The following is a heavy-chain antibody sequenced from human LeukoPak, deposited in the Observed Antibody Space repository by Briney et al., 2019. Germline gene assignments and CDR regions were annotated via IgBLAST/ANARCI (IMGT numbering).Heavy chain of an antibody. CDR1: GFTFSTYA. D-gene: IGHD6-19*01. CDR3: VKEGGLRVFSDWSESGY. J-gene: IGHJ4*02. V-gene: IGHV3-23*01. CDR2: ISGSGIDT. Sequence: GGSLRLSCVGSGFTFSTYAMTWFRQAPGKGLEWVSSISGSGIDTHYADSVKGRFIISRDNSKNSLFLQMSSLRADDTAVYYCVKEGGLRVFSDWSESGYWGQGTLVTVSS.